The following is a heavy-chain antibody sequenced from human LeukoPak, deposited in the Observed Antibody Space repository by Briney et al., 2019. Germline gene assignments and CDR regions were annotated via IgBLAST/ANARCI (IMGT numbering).Heavy chain of an antibody. Sequence: GESLKISCKGAGYSFTSYWISWVRQMPGKGLEWMWIIYPGDSDTRYSPSFQGQVTVSADKSISTAYLQWSSLKASDTAMYYCARQAYYYDSSGYPLGIDYWGQGTLVTVSS. CDR3: ARQAYYYDSSGYPLGIDY. CDR2: IYPGDSDT. J-gene: IGHJ4*02. CDR1: GYSFTSYW. D-gene: IGHD3-22*01. V-gene: IGHV5-51*01.